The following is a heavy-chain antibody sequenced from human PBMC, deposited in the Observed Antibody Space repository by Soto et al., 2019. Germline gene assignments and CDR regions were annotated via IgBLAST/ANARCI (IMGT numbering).Heavy chain of an antibody. CDR1: GYTFTSYG. J-gene: IGHJ4*02. V-gene: IGHV1-18*01. CDR3: ARDEGYYDSSGYSTTVDY. CDR2: ISAYNGNT. D-gene: IGHD3-22*01. Sequence: ASVKVSCKASGYTFTSYGISWVRQAPGQGLEWMGWISAYNGNTNYAQKLQGRVTMTADTSTSTAYMELRSLRSDDTAVYYCARDEGYYDSSGYSTTVDYWGQGTLVTVSS.